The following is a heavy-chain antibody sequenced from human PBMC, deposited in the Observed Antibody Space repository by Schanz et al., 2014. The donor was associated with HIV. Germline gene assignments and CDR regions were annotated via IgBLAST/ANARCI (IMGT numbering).Heavy chain of an antibody. CDR3: AKGIMGATEYYYGMDV. V-gene: IGHV3-9*01. CDR2: MTWNRRRI. D-gene: IGHD1-26*01. Sequence: DVQLMESGGGLVQPGRSLRLSCAASGFTLEDFAMHWVRQAPGKGLEWVSGMTWNRRRIGYGDAVKGRFTISRDNANNFVYLEMNGLRVEDTALYYCAKGIMGATEYYYGMDVWGQGTMVTVSS. CDR1: GFTLEDFA. J-gene: IGHJ6*02.